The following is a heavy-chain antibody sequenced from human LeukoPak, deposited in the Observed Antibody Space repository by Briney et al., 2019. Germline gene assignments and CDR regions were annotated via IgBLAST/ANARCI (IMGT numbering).Heavy chain of an antibody. CDR1: GDSVTSSGYY. V-gene: IGHV4-39*07. Sequence: PSETLSLTCTVSGDSVTSSGYYLSWIRQPPGKGLEWIGSIYYSGSTYYNPSLKSRVTISVDTSKNQFSLELSSVTAADTAVYYCARPPSSSWYDAFDIWGQGTMVTVSS. CDR2: IYYSGST. CDR3: ARPPSSSWYDAFDI. D-gene: IGHD6-13*01. J-gene: IGHJ3*02.